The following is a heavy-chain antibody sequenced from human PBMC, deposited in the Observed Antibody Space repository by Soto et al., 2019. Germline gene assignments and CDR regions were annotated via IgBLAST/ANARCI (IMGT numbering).Heavy chain of an antibody. CDR1: GYSISSGYY. V-gene: IGHV4-38-2*01. J-gene: IGHJ4*02. Sequence: SETLSLTCGVSGYSISSGYYCGWIRQPPGKGLEWIGSIFHSGSTYYNPSLESRVTLSVDTPRNHFSLKLSSVTAADTAVYYCARGRVVGRTTPYFFDYWGQGPLVTVSS. D-gene: IGHD1-26*01. CDR3: ARGRVVGRTTPYFFDY. CDR2: IFHSGST.